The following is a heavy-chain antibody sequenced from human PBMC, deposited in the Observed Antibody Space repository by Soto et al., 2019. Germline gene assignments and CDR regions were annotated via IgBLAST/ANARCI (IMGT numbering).Heavy chain of an antibody. J-gene: IGHJ5*02. V-gene: IGHV4-4*07. Sequence: QVQLQESGPGLVKPSETLSLSCTVSGASFSNYYCNWVRKSAGKGLEWIGRIYPTGSTTYNPSLKSRLTMSVDTSKNQFSLRRTAMTAADTAVYYCATGRSEVVPGAMDTWGQGTLVTVSS. CDR1: GASFSNYY. D-gene: IGHD2-2*01. CDR2: IYPTGST. CDR3: ATGRSEVVPGAMDT.